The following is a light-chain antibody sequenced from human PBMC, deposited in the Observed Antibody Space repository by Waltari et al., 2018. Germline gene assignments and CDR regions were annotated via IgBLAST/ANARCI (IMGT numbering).Light chain of an antibody. CDR3: GAWDTSLTAYV. V-gene: IGLV1-51*01. CDR1: TSNIGNEF. Sequence: QSVLTQPPSVSATPGQKVTISCSGSTSNIGNEFVSWYQQLPGTVPKLLVYDTYKRPSGIPDRFSGSKSDTSATLDITGLQTGDEAHYYCGAWDTSLTAYVFGTGTEVTVL. J-gene: IGLJ1*01. CDR2: DTY.